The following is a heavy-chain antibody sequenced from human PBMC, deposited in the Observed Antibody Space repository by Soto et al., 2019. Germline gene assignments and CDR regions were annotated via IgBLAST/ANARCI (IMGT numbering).Heavy chain of an antibody. CDR2: IYPGDSDT. J-gene: IGHJ5*02. CDR1: GYSFTSYW. CDR3: ARGYCTTTICDPWFDP. V-gene: IGHV5-51*01. D-gene: IGHD2-2*01. Sequence: LGESLKISCTGVGYSFTSYWIGWVRQMPGKGLEWMGIIYPGDSDTRYSPSFQGQVTISADKSITTAYLQWSSLKASDTAMYYCARGYCTTTICDPWFDPWGQGTLVTVFS.